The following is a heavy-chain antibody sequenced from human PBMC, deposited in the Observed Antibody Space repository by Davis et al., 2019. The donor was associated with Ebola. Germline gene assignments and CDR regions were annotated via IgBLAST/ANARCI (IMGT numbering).Heavy chain of an antibody. CDR3: AKSGLSFGVVKYHYGMDV. D-gene: IGHD3-3*01. J-gene: IGHJ6*04. V-gene: IGHV3-23*01. Sequence: GGSLRLSCAASGFTVSSNYMSWVRQAPGKRLEWVSAISGSGGSTYYADSVKGRFTISRDNSKKTLYLQMNSLRAEDTAVYYCAKSGLSFGVVKYHYGMDVWGKGTTVTVSS. CDR2: ISGSGGST. CDR1: GFTVSSNY.